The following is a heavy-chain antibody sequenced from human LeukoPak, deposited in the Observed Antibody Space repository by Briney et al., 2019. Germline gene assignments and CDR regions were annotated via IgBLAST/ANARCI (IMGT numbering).Heavy chain of an antibody. D-gene: IGHD2-2*01. Sequence: SETLSLTCTVSGGSITSSSYYWGWIRQPPGKGLEWIGSIYYSGNTYYNPSLKSRVTISVDTSKNQFSLKLSSVTAADTAVYYCAREGQLVVPAAPDYYYYYMDVWGKGTTVTISS. CDR2: IYYSGNT. CDR3: AREGQLVVPAAPDYYYYYMDV. J-gene: IGHJ6*03. V-gene: IGHV4-39*07. CDR1: GGSITSSSYY.